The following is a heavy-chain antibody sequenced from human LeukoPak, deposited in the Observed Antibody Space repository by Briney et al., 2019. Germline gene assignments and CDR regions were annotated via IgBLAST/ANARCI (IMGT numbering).Heavy chain of an antibody. CDR2: INPSGGST. Sequence: ASAKVSCKASGYTFTSHYLHWVRQAPGQGLEWMGIINPSGGSTTYQQKFQGRVTMTRDTSTSTVYMELSSLRSEDTAVYYCARDRLTTVTTSAPFDYWGQGTLVTVSS. J-gene: IGHJ4*02. CDR1: GYTFTSHY. V-gene: IGHV1-46*01. CDR3: ARDRLTTVTTSAPFDY. D-gene: IGHD4-17*01.